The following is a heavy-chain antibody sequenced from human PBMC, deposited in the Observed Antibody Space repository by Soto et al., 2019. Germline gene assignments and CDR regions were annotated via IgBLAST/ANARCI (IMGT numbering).Heavy chain of an antibody. Sequence: PSETLSLTCSVSGSFLTGYYWSWIRQPPGKGLEWIAYVYDTDSTKYNPSLESRATISMGTSKNQFSLKLTSVTAADTAIYFCARRKNDYRPYYFDYWGQGALVTVSS. V-gene: IGHV4-59*01. J-gene: IGHJ4*02. D-gene: IGHD4-4*01. CDR2: VYDTDST. CDR3: ARRKNDYRPYYFDY. CDR1: GSFLTGYY.